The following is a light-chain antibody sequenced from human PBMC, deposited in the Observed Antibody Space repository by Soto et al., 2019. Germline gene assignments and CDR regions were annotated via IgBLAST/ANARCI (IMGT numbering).Light chain of an antibody. CDR1: QSVSSN. V-gene: IGKV3-15*01. CDR2: GAS. J-gene: IGKJ1*01. Sequence: EIVLTQSPGTLSLSPVERATLSCRASQSVSSNLAWYQHKPGQAPRLLIYGASTRATGVPDRFSGSGSGTEFALTISGLQAEDFGVYYCQQYNKWWTFGQGTKVDNK. CDR3: QQYNKWWT.